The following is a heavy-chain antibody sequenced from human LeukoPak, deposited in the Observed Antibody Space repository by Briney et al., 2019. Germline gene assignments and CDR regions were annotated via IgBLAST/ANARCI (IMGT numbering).Heavy chain of an antibody. CDR2: IFHNGNT. CDR1: GDSISSSNW. Sequence: SETLSLTCTVSGDSISSSNWWSWVRQSPGKGLEWIGEIFHNGNTNSNPSLMTRATMSMDKSKNQFSLRLDSVTAADTAVYYCARESSSSWSAVDYCGQGTLVTVSS. D-gene: IGHD6-13*01. CDR3: ARESSSSWSAVDY. J-gene: IGHJ4*02. V-gene: IGHV4/OR15-8*02.